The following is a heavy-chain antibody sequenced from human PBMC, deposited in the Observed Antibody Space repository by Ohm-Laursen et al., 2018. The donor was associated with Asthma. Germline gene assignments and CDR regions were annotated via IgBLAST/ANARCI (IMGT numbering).Heavy chain of an antibody. CDR1: GFTFSSYG. J-gene: IGHJ6*02. V-gene: IGHV3-30*03. D-gene: IGHD1-26*01. CDR3: ARSGGSYDGSYYYYGMDV. Sequence: SLRLSCAASGFTFSSYGMHWVRQAPGKGLEWVAVISYDGSNKYYADSVKGRFTISRDNSKNTLYLQMNSLRAEDTAVYYCARSGGSYDGSYYYYGMDVWGQRTTVTVSS. CDR2: ISYDGSNK.